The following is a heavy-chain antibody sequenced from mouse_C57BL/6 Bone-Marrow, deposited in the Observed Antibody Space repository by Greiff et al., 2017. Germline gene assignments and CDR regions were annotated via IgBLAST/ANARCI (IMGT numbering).Heavy chain of an antibody. J-gene: IGHJ2*01. V-gene: IGHV5-6*02. Sequence: EVKLMESGGDLVKPGGSLKLSCAASGFTFSSYGMSWVRQTPDKRLEWVATISSGGSYTYYPDSVKGRFTISRDNAKNTLYLQMSSLKSEDTAMYYCARGGVAGYWGQGTTLTVSS. CDR2: ISSGGSYT. CDR3: ARGGVAGY. D-gene: IGHD1-1*01. CDR1: GFTFSSYG.